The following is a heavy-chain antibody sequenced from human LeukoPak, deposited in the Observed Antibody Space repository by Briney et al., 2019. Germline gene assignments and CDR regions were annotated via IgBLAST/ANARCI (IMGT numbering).Heavy chain of an antibody. CDR1: GFTSSRHW. CDR2: IKKDASEE. D-gene: IGHD6-25*01. J-gene: IGHJ4*02. Sequence: PGGSLRLSCAVSGFTSSRHWMSWVRQTPEKGLEWVANIKKDASEENYVDSVKGRFTISRDNAKNSLYLQMNSLRAEDTAVYYCAIAAGWELGYWGQGTLVTVSS. CDR3: AIAAGWELGY. V-gene: IGHV3-7*01.